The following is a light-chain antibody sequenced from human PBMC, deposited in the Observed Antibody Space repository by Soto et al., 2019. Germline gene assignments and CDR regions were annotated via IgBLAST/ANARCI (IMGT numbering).Light chain of an antibody. Sequence: EIVMAQSPATLSVSPGERATLSCRASQSVSNNLAWFQQKPGQAPKLLIYGASTRDTGVPARFTGSGSGTEFTLTISSLQSEDFAVYFCQQYNNWPPWTFGQGTKVDIK. CDR1: QSVSNN. CDR2: GAS. J-gene: IGKJ1*01. CDR3: QQYNNWPPWT. V-gene: IGKV3-15*01.